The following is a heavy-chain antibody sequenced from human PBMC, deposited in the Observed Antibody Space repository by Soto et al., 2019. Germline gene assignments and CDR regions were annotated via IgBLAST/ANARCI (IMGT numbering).Heavy chain of an antibody. D-gene: IGHD4-17*01. Sequence: EVQLVESGGGLVKPGGSLRLSCAVSGFMLSHYDMTWVRQAPGKGPEWVSYISISGNTIYYADSVKGRLTISRDNAKNQLYLQINSLTAEDTANYYGARDFPNTVTTNSAWGQGTLVTVSA. CDR2: ISISGNTI. J-gene: IGHJ5*02. CDR3: ARDFPNTVTTNSA. CDR1: GFMLSHYD. V-gene: IGHV3-48*03.